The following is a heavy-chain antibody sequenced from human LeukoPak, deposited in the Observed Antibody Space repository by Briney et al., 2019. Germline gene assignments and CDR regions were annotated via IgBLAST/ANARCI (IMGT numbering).Heavy chain of an antibody. Sequence: SETLSLTCTVSGGSISSYYWSWLRQPPGKGLEWIGYIHYSGTTNYNPSLKSRVTMSAETSKNQFSLKLSSVTAADTAVYYCARGGVLKSVDYWGQGTLVAVSS. V-gene: IGHV4-59*01. CDR1: GGSISSYY. D-gene: IGHD3-16*01. J-gene: IGHJ4*02. CDR3: ARGGVLKSVDY. CDR2: IHYSGTT.